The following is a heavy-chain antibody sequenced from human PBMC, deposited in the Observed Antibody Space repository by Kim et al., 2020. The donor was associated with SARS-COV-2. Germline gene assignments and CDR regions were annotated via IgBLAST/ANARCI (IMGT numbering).Heavy chain of an antibody. V-gene: IGHV3-15*01. D-gene: IGHD6-13*01. J-gene: IGHJ4*02. CDR1: GFTFSNAW. CDR3: TSIPLSSSWYERVFDY. Sequence: GGSLRLSCAASGFTFSNAWMSWVRQAPGKGLEWVGRIKSKTDGGTTDYAAPVKGRFTISRDDSKNTLYLQMNSLKTEDTAVYYCTSIPLSSSWYERVFDYWGQGTLVTVSS. CDR2: IKSKTDGGTT.